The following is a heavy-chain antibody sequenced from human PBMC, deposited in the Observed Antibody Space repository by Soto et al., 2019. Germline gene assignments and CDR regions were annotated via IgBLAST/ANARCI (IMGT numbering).Heavy chain of an antibody. Sequence: EVQLLESGGDLVQPGGSLRLSWAASGFTFTNYLMPWVRQAPGKGLEWVSSIDKSGGDTYYADSVKGRFTISRDNSKNTLYLQMNGLRAEDTALYYCAKDTYSRSWYFWGQGTLVTVSS. D-gene: IGHD2-2*01. V-gene: IGHV3-23*05. CDR1: GFTFTNYL. CDR2: IDKSGGDT. CDR3: AKDTYSRSWYF. J-gene: IGHJ4*02.